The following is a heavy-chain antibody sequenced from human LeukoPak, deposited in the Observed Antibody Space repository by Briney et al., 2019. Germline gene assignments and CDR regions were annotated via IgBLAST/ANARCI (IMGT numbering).Heavy chain of an antibody. Sequence: AGGSLRLSCAASGFTLSGYAMSWVRQVPGGGLERVSAISASGSDTYYADSVKGLFTISRDNTKSTLYLQMNSLRAEDTAVYYCAKDLGGEGGSGFPGYWGQGTLVTVSS. D-gene: IGHD3-10*01. J-gene: IGHJ4*02. CDR3: AKDLGGEGGSGFPGY. CDR1: GFTLSGYA. V-gene: IGHV3-23*01. CDR2: ISASGSDT.